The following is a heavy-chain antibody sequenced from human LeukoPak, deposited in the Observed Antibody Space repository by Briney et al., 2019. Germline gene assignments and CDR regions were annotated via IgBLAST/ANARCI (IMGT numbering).Heavy chain of an antibody. CDR1: GFTFSSYG. V-gene: IGHV4-34*01. CDR3: ARTEYYYMDV. D-gene: IGHD1-14*01. Sequence: GSLRLSCAASGFTFSSYGMHWIRQPPGKGLEWIGEINHSGSTNYNPSLKSRVTISVDTSKNQFSLKLSSVTAADTAVYYCARTEYYYMDVWGKGTTVTVSS. CDR2: INHSGST. J-gene: IGHJ6*03.